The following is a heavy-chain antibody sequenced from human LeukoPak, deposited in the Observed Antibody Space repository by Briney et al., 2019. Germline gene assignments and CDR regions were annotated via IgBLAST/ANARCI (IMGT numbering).Heavy chain of an antibody. V-gene: IGHV4-4*07. D-gene: IGHD4-17*01. CDR2: IYTSGST. J-gene: IGHJ5*02. CDR1: GGSFSTYY. CDR3: TRDTGTTGEVKFDP. Sequence: SETLSLTCTVSGGSFSTYYWSWIRQPAGKGLEWIGHIYTSGSTTYSPSLKSRVTMSVDTSKSQFSLNLMSVTAADTAVYYCTRDTGTTGEVKFDPWGQGTLVTVSS.